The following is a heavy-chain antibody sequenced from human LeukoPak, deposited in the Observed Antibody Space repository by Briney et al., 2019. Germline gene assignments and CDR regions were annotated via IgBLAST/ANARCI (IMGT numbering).Heavy chain of an antibody. D-gene: IGHD1-1*01. CDR1: GFTVSSNE. CDR2: ISGGST. J-gene: IGHJ4*02. Sequence: PGGSLRLSCAASGFTVSSNEMSWVRQAPGKGLEWVSSISGGSTYYADSRKGRFTISRDNSKNTLHLQMNSLRAEDTAVYYCAKGVNSYFDYWGQGTLVTVSS. CDR3: AKGVNSYFDY. V-gene: IGHV3-38-3*01.